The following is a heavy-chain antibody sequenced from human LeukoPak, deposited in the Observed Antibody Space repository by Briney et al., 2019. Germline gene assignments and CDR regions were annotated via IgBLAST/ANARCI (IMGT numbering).Heavy chain of an antibody. CDR2: ISAYNGNT. J-gene: IGHJ3*02. V-gene: IGHV1-18*01. D-gene: IGHD3-10*01. Sequence: ASVKVSCKASGYTFTSYDINWVRQATGQGLEWMGWISAYNGNTNYAQKLQGRVTMTTDTSTSTAYMELRSLRSDDTAVYYCARDDKGLWFGGDAFDIWGQGTMVTVSS. CDR1: GYTFTSYD. CDR3: ARDDKGLWFGGDAFDI.